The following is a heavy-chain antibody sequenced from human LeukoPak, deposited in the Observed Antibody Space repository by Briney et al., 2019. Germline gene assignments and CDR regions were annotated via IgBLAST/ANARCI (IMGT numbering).Heavy chain of an antibody. J-gene: IGHJ4*02. CDR2: IYYSGST. CDR1: GGSISSNRYY. D-gene: IGHD5-18*01. Sequence: PSETLSLACTVSGGSISSNRYYWGWVRQPPGKGLEWIGSIYYSGSTYYNPSLRSRVTISVDTSKNQFSLKLSSVTAADTAVYYCARHVNSYPDYWGQGTLVTVSS. CDR3: ARHVNSYPDY. V-gene: IGHV4-39*01.